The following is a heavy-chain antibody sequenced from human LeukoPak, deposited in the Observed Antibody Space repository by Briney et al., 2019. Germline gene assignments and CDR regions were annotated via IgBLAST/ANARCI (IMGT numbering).Heavy chain of an antibody. J-gene: IGHJ6*02. CDR3: AIRSGRNSRGVDV. D-gene: IGHD1-26*01. CDR2: TYYTGTT. V-gene: IGHV4-59*08. CDR1: GGSISGYY. Sequence: PSETLSLTCTVSGGSISGYYWNWIRQPPGKGLEWIGYTYYTGTTNQNPSLKSRVTISIDTSTSQFSLTRSSVTAADTGVYYCAIRSGRNSRGVDVWGQGTTVTVPS.